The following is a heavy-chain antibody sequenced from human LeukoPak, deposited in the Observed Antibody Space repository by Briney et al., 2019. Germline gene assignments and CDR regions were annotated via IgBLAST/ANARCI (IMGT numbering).Heavy chain of an antibody. CDR1: GFTFSNYA. J-gene: IGHJ6*02. CDR2: ISGSGGST. D-gene: IGHD3-16*01. CDR3: AREQGTLGGLGYYYYGMDV. V-gene: IGHV3-23*01. Sequence: AGGSLRLSCVASGFTFSNYAMSWVRQTPGKGLEWVSSISGSGGSTHYADSVKGRFTISRDNSKNILYLQMNSLRAEDTAVYYCAREQGTLGGLGYYYYGMDVWGQGTTVTVSS.